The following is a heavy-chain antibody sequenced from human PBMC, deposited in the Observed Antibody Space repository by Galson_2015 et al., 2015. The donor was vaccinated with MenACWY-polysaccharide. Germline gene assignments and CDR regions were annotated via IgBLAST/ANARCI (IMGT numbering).Heavy chain of an antibody. CDR1: GYTFTSYG. CDR2: ISAYNGNT. Sequence: SVKVSCKASGYTFTSYGISWVRQAPGQGLEWMGWISAYNGNTNYAQKLQGRVTMTTDTSTSTAYMELRSLRSDDTAVYYCARVEYSSSPGPYYYYGMDVWGQGTTVTVSS. CDR3: ARVEYSSSPGPYYYYGMDV. V-gene: IGHV1-18*01. J-gene: IGHJ6*02. D-gene: IGHD6-13*01.